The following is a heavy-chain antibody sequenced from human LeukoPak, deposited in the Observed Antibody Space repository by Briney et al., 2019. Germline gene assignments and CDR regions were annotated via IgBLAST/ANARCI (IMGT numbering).Heavy chain of an antibody. D-gene: IGHD4-17*01. CDR1: GGSLSGYY. Sequence: PSETLSLTCAVSGGSLSGYYWSWIRQSPGKGLEWMGDIHHDGRTKYKSSFKSRITIFLVSSKNEVSLRLSPVTPADTALYFCARDVVPRDYGDTLNAYDLSGQGTMVTVS. CDR2: IHHDGRT. J-gene: IGHJ3*01. CDR3: ARDVVPRDYGDTLNAYDL. V-gene: IGHV4-34*01.